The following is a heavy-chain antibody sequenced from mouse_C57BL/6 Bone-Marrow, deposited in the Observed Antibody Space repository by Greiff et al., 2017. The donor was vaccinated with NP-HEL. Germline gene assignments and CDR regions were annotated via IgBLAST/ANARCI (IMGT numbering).Heavy chain of an antibody. CDR3: ARRPLLRRVYYAMDY. J-gene: IGHJ4*01. Sequence: VQLQQPGAELVKPGASVKLSCKASGYTFTSYWMHWVKQRPGQGLEWIGMIHPNSGSTNYNEKFKSKATLTVDKSSSTAYMQLSSLTSEDSAVYYCARRPLLRRVYYAMDYWGQGTSVTVSS. CDR2: IHPNSGST. CDR1: GYTFTSYW. D-gene: IGHD1-2*01. V-gene: IGHV1-64*01.